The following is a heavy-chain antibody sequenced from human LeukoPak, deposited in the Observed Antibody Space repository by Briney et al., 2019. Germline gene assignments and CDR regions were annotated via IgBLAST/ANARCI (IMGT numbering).Heavy chain of an antibody. CDR2: IIPIFGTA. Sequence: ASVKVSCKASGGTFSSYAISWVRQAPGQGLEWMGGIIPIFGTANYAQKFQGRVTITADESTSIAYMELSSLRSEDTAVYYCARDSYCSSTSCRLSHYYYYMDVWGKGTTVTVSS. CDR1: GGTFSSYA. CDR3: ARDSYCSSTSCRLSHYYYYMDV. D-gene: IGHD2-2*01. J-gene: IGHJ6*03. V-gene: IGHV1-69*13.